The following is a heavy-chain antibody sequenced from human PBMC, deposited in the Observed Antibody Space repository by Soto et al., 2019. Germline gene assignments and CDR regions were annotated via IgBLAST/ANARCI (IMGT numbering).Heavy chain of an antibody. CDR3: ERAPAADY. D-gene: IGHD6-13*01. CDR1: GGSFSGYY. Sequence: TSENLSLTCAVYGGSFSGYYWSWIRQPPGKGLEWIGEINHSGSTNYNPDLKSRVNISVDTSKNQFSLNLSSVTAADTAVYYCERAPAADYSGQATLVT. J-gene: IGHJ4*02. CDR2: INHSGST. V-gene: IGHV4-34*01.